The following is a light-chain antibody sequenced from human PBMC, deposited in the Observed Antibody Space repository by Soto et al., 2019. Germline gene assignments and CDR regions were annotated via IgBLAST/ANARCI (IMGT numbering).Light chain of an antibody. CDR1: TGPLTSTHY. CDR3: SLAYSGVRMQ. Sequence: QAVVTQEPSLIVSPGGTVTLTCASSTGPLTSTHYPYWFQQKPGQAPRTLIYDTSNKYSWTPARFSGSLLGGKAALTISGAQPEDEADYYCSLAYSGVRMQFGGGTKVTVL. V-gene: IGLV7-46*01. J-gene: IGLJ3*02. CDR2: DTS.